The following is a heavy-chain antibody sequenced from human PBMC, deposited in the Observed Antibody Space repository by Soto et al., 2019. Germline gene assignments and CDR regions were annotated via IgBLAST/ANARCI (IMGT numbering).Heavy chain of an antibody. D-gene: IGHD3-10*01. Sequence: PGGSLRLSCAAPGLTFSSYGMHWVRQAPGKGLEWVAVIWYDGSNKYYADSVKGRLTISRDNSKNTLYLQMNSLRAEDTAVYYCAREAGSGSYYKSPHDYWGQGT. CDR3: AREAGSGSYYKSPHDY. J-gene: IGHJ4*02. CDR1: GLTFSSYG. V-gene: IGHV3-33*01. CDR2: IWYDGSNK.